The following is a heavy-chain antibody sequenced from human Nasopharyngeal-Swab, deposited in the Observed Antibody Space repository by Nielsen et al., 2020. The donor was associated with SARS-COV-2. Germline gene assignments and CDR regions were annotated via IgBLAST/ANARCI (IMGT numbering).Heavy chain of an antibody. J-gene: IGHJ3*02. CDR3: ARGAGYSSGWNAFDI. V-gene: IGHV1-8*01. D-gene: IGHD6-19*01. CDR2: MNPNSGNT. Sequence: WVRQAPGQGLEWMGWMNPNSGNTGHAQKFQGRVTMTRNTSISTAYMELSSLRSEDTAVYYCARGAGYSSGWNAFDIWGQGTMVTVSS.